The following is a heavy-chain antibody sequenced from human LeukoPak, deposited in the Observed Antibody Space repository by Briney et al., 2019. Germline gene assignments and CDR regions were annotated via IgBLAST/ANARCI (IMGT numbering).Heavy chain of an antibody. J-gene: IGHJ6*03. CDR3: ARESGSYYDFWSGYFYYYYMDV. CDR2: ISSSSSTI. D-gene: IGHD3-3*01. V-gene: IGHV3-48*01. Sequence: GGSLRLSCAASGFTFSSYSMNWVRQAPGKGLEWVSYISSSSSTIYYADSVKGRFTISRDNAKNSLYLQMNSLRAEDTAVYYCARESGSYYDFWSGYFYYYYMDVWGKGTTVTVSS. CDR1: GFTFSSYS.